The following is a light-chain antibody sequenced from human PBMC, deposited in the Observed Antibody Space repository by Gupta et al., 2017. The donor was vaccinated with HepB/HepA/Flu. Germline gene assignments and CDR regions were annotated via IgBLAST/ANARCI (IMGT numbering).Light chain of an antibody. V-gene: IGLV2-8*01. CDR3: SSYAGSNSVM. Sequence: QSALTQPPSASGSPGQSVTISCMGTTSDIGGYDYVSWYQQHPGKAPKLMVYGVNKRPSGVPDRFSGSKCGNTASLTVSGLQAEEEADYYGSSYAGSNSVMFGGGTKLTVL. J-gene: IGLJ3*02. CDR2: GVN. CDR1: TSDIGGYDY.